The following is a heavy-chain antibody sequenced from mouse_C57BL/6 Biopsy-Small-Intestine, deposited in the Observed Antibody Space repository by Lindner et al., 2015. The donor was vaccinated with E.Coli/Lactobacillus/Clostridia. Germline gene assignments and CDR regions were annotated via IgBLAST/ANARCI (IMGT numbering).Heavy chain of an antibody. D-gene: IGHD2-4*01. Sequence: VQLQESGPEVVKPGTSVKMSCKASGYTFTDYNIYWVKQSHGKSLEWIGYINPNNGGISYNQKFKGKAPLTVNTSSSTAYMELRSLTSEDSAVYYCARRDYDRDALDYWGQGTSVTVSS. CDR2: INPNNGGI. CDR3: ARRDYDRDALDY. J-gene: IGHJ4*01. V-gene: IGHV1-22*01. CDR1: GYTFTDYN.